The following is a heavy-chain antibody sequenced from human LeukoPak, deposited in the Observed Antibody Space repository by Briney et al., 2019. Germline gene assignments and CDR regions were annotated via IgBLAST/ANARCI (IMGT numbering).Heavy chain of an antibody. V-gene: IGHV4-4*07. J-gene: IGHJ4*02. CDR1: GGSISGYY. CDR3: ARAGPLAVAGFDY. D-gene: IGHD6-19*01. CDR2: IHTSGST. Sequence: SSETLSLTCTVSGGSISGYYWSWIRQPAGKGLEWIGRIHTSGSTNYNPSLKSRVSMSLDTSKNQFSLKLSSVTAADTAVYYCARAGPLAVAGFDYWGQGTLVTVSS.